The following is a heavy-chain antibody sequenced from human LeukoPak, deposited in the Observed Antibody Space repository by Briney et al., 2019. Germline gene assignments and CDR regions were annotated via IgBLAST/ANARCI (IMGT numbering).Heavy chain of an antibody. CDR1: GFTSSSYW. J-gene: IGHJ4*02. CDR2: IKQDGSEK. D-gene: IGHD7-27*01. CDR3: ARGAWGFDY. Sequence: GGSLRLSCAASGFTSSSYWMSWVRQAPGKGLEWVANIKQDGSEKYYVDSVKGRFTISRDNAKNSLFLQMDSLRAEGTAVYYCARGAWGFDYWGQGTLVTVSS. V-gene: IGHV3-7*04.